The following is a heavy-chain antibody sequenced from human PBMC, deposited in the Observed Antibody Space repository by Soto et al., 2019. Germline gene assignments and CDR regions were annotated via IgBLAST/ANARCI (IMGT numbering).Heavy chain of an antibody. CDR1: GGSISSGGYY. J-gene: IGHJ4*02. D-gene: IGHD2-2*01. CDR3: ARSAQYCSSTSCYRPFDY. Sequence: NPSETLSLTCTVSGGSISSGGYYWSWIRQHPGKGLEWIGYIYYSGSTYYNPSLKSRVTISVDTSKNQFSLKLSSVTAADTAVYYCARSAQYCSSTSCYRPFDYWGQGTLVTVSS. CDR2: IYYSGST. V-gene: IGHV4-31*03.